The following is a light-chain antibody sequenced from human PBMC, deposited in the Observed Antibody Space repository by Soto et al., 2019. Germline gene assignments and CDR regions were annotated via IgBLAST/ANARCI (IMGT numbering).Light chain of an antibody. CDR1: QSVYSN. V-gene: IGKV3-15*01. CDR3: QQYSAWPLT. Sequence: DMVMTQSPATLSVSPGERATLSCRASQSVYSNLAWYQQKPGQAPRLLIYVASTRATGIPARFSGSGSGTEFTLTISSLQSEDFAVYYCQQYSAWPLTFGGGTKVEIK. J-gene: IGKJ4*01. CDR2: VAS.